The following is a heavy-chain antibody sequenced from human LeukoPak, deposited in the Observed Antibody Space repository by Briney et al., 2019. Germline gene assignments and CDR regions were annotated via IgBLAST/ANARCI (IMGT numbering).Heavy chain of an antibody. CDR1: GFTFSSYA. D-gene: IGHD2-2*01. CDR3: ARDRRVVPAAMGAFDI. Sequence: PGGSLRLSCAASGFTFSSYAMHWVRQAPGKGLEWVAVISYDGSNKYYADSVKGRFTISRDNSKNTLYLQMNSLRAEDTAVYYCARDRRVVPAAMGAFDIWGQGTMVTVSS. CDR2: ISYDGSNK. J-gene: IGHJ3*02. V-gene: IGHV3-30-3*01.